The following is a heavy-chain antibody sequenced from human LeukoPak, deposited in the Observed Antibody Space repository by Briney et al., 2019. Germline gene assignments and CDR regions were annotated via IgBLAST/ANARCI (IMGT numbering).Heavy chain of an antibody. CDR2: INPNSGGT. D-gene: IGHD6-13*01. V-gene: IGHV1-2*02. CDR1: GYTFTGYC. Sequence: ASVKVSCKASGYTFTGYCMHWVRQAPGQGLEWMGWINPNSGGTNYAQKFQGRVTMTRDTSISTAYMELSRLTSDDTAVYYCARAGSSSRWVNDYWGQGTLVTVSS. CDR3: ARAGSSSRWVNDY. J-gene: IGHJ4*02.